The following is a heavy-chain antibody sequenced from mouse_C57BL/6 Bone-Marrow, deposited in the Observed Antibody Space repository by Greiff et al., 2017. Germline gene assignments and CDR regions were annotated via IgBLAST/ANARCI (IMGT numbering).Heavy chain of an antibody. CDR1: GYTFTSYW. CDR2: IYPGSGST. V-gene: IGHV1-55*01. D-gene: IGHD1-1*01. Sequence: QVQLQQPGAELVKPGASVKMSCKASGYTFTSYWITWVKQRPGQGLEWIGDIYPGSGSTNYNEKFKSKATLTVDTSSSTAYMQLSSLTSEDSAVYYCARWGSYYYGSSYETYWGQGTLVTVCA. CDR3: ARWGSYYYGSSYETY. J-gene: IGHJ3*01.